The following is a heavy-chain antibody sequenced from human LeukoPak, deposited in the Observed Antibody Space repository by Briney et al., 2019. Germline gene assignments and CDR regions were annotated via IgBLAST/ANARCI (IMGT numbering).Heavy chain of an antibody. Sequence: GGSLRLSCVASGFTFRNFFMSWVRQAPGKGLECVSSISGSGDRTHYADSVKGRFTISRDNSQNTVYLQMNSLRAEDTALYYCHYGDFPDSWGQGTLVTVSS. CDR2: ISGSGDRT. J-gene: IGHJ4*02. CDR3: HYGDFPDS. V-gene: IGHV3-23*01. D-gene: IGHD4-17*01. CDR1: GFTFRNFF.